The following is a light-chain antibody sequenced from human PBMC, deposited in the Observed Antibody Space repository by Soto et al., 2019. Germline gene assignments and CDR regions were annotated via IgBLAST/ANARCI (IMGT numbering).Light chain of an antibody. Sequence: QSALTQPPSASGSPGQSVTISCTGTSSDVGTYNYVSWYQQHPGKAPKLIIYGVNKRPSGVPDRFSGSKSGNTASLTVSGLQAEDEADYYCSSYAGSNTPFGGGTKLTVL. CDR2: GVN. V-gene: IGLV2-8*01. CDR3: SSYAGSNTP. J-gene: IGLJ2*01. CDR1: SSDVGTYNY.